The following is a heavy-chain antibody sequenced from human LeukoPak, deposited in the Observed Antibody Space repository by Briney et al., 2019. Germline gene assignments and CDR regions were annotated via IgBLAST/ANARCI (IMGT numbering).Heavy chain of an antibody. D-gene: IGHD3-22*01. CDR1: GFSFSSYA. V-gene: IGHV3-30*04. Sequence: GGSLRLSCAASGFSFSSYAMYWVRQAPGKGLEWVAVISYDGSNKYYADSVKGRFTISRDNAKNSLYLQMNSLRAEDTAVYYCAKAESIPGLYYDSSVTGTYFDYWGQGTLVTVSS. J-gene: IGHJ4*02. CDR3: AKAESIPGLYYDSSVTGTYFDY. CDR2: ISYDGSNK.